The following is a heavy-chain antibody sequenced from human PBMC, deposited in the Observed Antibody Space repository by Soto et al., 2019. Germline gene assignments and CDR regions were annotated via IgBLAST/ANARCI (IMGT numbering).Heavy chain of an antibody. J-gene: IGHJ4*02. CDR2: VKSKTHGGTT. Sequence: EVQLVESGGGLVKPGGSLRLSCAGSGFTFSNAWMNWVRQAPGKGLEWVGRVKSKTHGGTTDYAAPAKGRCTISRDDSENTVFLQMNSLKTEDTAVYYCATGGYCTDYWGQGTLVTVSS. D-gene: IGHD6-13*01. V-gene: IGHV3-15*01. CDR1: GFTFSNAW. CDR3: ATGGYCTDY.